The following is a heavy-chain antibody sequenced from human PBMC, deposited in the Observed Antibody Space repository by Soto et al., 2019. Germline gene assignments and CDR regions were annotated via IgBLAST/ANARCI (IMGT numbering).Heavy chain of an antibody. CDR3: ARGGYCSGGSCYAY. CDR1: GGSFSGYY. J-gene: IGHJ4*02. V-gene: IGHV4-34*01. D-gene: IGHD2-15*01. Sequence: QVQLQQWGAGLLKPSETLSLTCAVYGGSFSGYYWSWIRQPPGKGLEWIGEINHSGSTNYNPSLNMGGTIAVDTSMNQFSLKLSSVAAADRAVYYCARGGYCSGGSCYAYWGQGTLVTVSS. CDR2: INHSGST.